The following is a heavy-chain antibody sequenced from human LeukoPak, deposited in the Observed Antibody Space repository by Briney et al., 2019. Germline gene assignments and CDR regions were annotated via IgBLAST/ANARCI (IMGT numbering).Heavy chain of an antibody. V-gene: IGHV3-64*02. CDR3: ARGFGSAWHYMDV. CDR2: MSSSGGST. D-gene: IGHD6-19*01. J-gene: IGHJ6*03. CDR1: GFTFRSYG. Sequence: GGSLRLSCAASGFTFRSYGMHWVRQAPGKGLEYVSGMSSSGGSTFYADSAKGRFTISRDNSKNTLYLQVGSLRAEDMAVYYCARGFGSAWHYMDVWGKGTPVTVSS.